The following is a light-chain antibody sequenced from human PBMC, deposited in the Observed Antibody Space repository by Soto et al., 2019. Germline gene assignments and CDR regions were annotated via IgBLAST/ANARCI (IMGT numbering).Light chain of an antibody. V-gene: IGLV1-47*01. Sequence: QSVLRQPPSASGTPGQSVTISCSGSTSNIGSSSEYWYQQLPGTAPKVFIYENNRRPSGVPDRFSGSKSGTSASLAISGLRSEDEADYYCATWDDSLSGPVFGGGTKLTVL. J-gene: IGLJ2*01. CDR3: ATWDDSLSGPV. CDR1: TSNIGSSS. CDR2: ENN.